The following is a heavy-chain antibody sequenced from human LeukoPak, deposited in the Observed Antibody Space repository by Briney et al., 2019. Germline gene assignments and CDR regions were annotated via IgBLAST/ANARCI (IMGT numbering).Heavy chain of an antibody. CDR3: ARYSYDILTGYPKGWFDP. D-gene: IGHD3-9*01. CDR1: GGSISSYY. Sequence: PSETLSLTCTVSGGSISSYYWSWIRQPPGKGLEWIGYIYYSGSANYNPSLKSRVTISVDTSKNQFSLKLSSVTAADTAVYYCARYSYDILTGYPKGWFDPWGQGTLVTVSS. CDR2: IYYSGSA. J-gene: IGHJ5*02. V-gene: IGHV4-59*01.